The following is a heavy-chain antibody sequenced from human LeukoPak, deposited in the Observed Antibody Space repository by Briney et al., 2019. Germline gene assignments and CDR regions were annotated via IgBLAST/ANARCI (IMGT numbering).Heavy chain of an antibody. CDR3: ARLQSGGYYVSVGIDY. D-gene: IGHD1-26*01. Sequence: GASVKVSCKASGYTFTGYYMHWVRQAPGQGLEWMGWINPNSGGTNYAQKFQGRVTMTRDTSISTAYMELSRLRSDDTAVYYCARLQSGGYYVSVGIDYWGQGTLVTVSS. V-gene: IGHV1-2*02. J-gene: IGHJ4*02. CDR2: INPNSGGT. CDR1: GYTFTGYY.